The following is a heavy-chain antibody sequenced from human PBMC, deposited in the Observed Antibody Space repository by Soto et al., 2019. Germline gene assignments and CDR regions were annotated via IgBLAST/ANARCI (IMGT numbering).Heavy chain of an antibody. CDR3: AKTNYDFWSGLSLDPPY. Sequence: PGGSLRLSCAASGFTFSSYGMHWVRQAPGKGLEWVAVISYDGSNKYYADSVKGRFTISRDNSKNTLYLQMNSLRAEDTAVYYCAKTNYDFWSGLSLDPPYWGQGTLVTVSS. D-gene: IGHD3-3*01. CDR2: ISYDGSNK. J-gene: IGHJ4*02. CDR1: GFTFSSYG. V-gene: IGHV3-30*18.